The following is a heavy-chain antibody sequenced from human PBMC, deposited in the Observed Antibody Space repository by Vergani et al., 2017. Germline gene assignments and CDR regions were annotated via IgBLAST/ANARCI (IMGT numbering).Heavy chain of an antibody. J-gene: IGHJ4*02. CDR1: GFTFSSYG. D-gene: IGHD5-12*01. V-gene: IGHV3-30*18. Sequence: QVQLVESGGGVVQPGRSLRLSCAASGFTFSSYGMHWVRQAPGKGLEWVAVISYDGSNKYCADSVKGRFTISRDNSKNTLYLQMNSLRAEDTAVYYCAKNSGYDFSGGYFDYWGQGTLVTVSS. CDR3: AKNSGYDFSGGYFDY. CDR2: ISYDGSNK.